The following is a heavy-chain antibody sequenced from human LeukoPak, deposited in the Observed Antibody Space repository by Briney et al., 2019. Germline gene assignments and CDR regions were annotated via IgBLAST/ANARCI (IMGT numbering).Heavy chain of an antibody. Sequence: GGSLRLSCAASGFTFSDYWMHWVRQAPGKGLVWVSRINSDGSSTSYADSVKGRFTISRDNAKSTLYLQMNSLRAEDTAVYYCVRRPSLDNGDNDGDFDYWGQGTLVTVSS. J-gene: IGHJ4*02. D-gene: IGHD4-17*01. CDR3: VRRPSLDNGDNDGDFDY. V-gene: IGHV3-74*01. CDR1: GFTFSDYW. CDR2: INSDGSST.